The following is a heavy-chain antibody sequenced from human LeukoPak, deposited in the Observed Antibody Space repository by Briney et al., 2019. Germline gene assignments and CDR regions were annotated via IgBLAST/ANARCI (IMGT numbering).Heavy chain of an antibody. Sequence: GASVKVSCKASGYTFTSYGISWVRQAPGQGLEWMGWISAYNGNTNYAQKLQGRVTVTTDTSTSTAYMELRSLRSDDTAVYYCARDAPRSGSIARFDYWGQGTLVTVSS. CDR2: ISAYNGNT. CDR1: GYTFTSYG. V-gene: IGHV1-18*01. D-gene: IGHD3-3*01. CDR3: ARDAPRSGSIARFDY. J-gene: IGHJ4*02.